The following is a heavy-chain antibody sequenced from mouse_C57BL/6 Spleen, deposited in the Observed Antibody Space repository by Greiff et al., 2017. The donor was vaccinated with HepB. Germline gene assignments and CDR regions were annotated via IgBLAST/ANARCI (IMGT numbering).Heavy chain of an antibody. D-gene: IGHD2-4*01. J-gene: IGHJ4*01. Sequence: QVQLQQPGAELVKPGASVKMSCKASGYTFTSYWITWVKQRPGQGLEWIGDIYPGSGSTNDNEKFKSKATLTVDTSSSTAYMQLSSLTSEDSAVYYCARGDDYGRYAMDYWGQGTSVTVSS. CDR1: GYTFTSYW. CDR2: IYPGSGST. CDR3: ARGDDYGRYAMDY. V-gene: IGHV1-55*01.